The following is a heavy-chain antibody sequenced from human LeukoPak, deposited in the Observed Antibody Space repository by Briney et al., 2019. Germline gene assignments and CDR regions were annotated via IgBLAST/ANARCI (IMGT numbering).Heavy chain of an antibody. D-gene: IGHD3-10*01. V-gene: IGHV1-46*01. Sequence: GASVKVSCKASGYTFTSYYMHWVRQAPGQGLEWMGIINPSGGSTSYAQKFQGRVTMTRDMSTGTVYMELSSLRSEDTAVYYCARDLSELWFGELLSYGGYFDYWGQGTLVTVSS. CDR2: INPSGGST. J-gene: IGHJ4*02. CDR3: ARDLSELWFGELLSYGGYFDY. CDR1: GYTFTSYY.